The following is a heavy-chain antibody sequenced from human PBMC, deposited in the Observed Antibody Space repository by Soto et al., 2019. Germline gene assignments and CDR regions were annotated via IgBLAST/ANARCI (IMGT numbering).Heavy chain of an antibody. CDR3: EARPSYYYGSGNRGPLRLTMGV. V-gene: IGHV1-58*01. D-gene: IGHD3-10*01. CDR1: GFTFTRSA. Sequence: SVQVSCKASGFTFTRSAVQRVRQARGQRLARQGWIVAGSRNTNYAQKFQQRGNITRDMSTSTAYMELSSLKSEDTAVYYCEARPSYYYGSGNRGPLRLTMGVWG. J-gene: IGHJ6*02. CDR2: IVAGSRNT.